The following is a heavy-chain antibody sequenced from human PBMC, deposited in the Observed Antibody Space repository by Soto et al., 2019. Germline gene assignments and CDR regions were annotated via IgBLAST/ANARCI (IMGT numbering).Heavy chain of an antibody. D-gene: IGHD1-26*01. CDR2: IYFNGGT. J-gene: IGHJ5*02. V-gene: IGHV4-59*02. CDR3: ARQSHCVPRSWVGETDFDH. CDR1: RGSVSGYY. Sequence: QVQLQESGPGLVKPSETLSLTCTVSRGSVSGYYWTWVRQPPGKGLEYIGYIYFNGGTNYSPSLRSRVTMTIDPSTNQLSLKLTSVPAADTAVYFCARQSHCVPRSWVGETDFDHWGQGTLVTVSS.